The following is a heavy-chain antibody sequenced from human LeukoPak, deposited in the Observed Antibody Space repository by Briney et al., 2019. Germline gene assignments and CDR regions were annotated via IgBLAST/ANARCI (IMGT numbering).Heavy chain of an antibody. CDR2: IYYSGST. CDR1: GGSISSGGYS. CDR3: ARDQAYYDFWSGYYTPYYYYYMDV. J-gene: IGHJ6*03. V-gene: IGHV4-61*08. D-gene: IGHD3-3*01. Sequence: SETLSLTCAVSGGSISSGGYSWSWIRQPPGKGLEWIGYIYYSGSTNYNPSLKSRVTISVDTSKNQFSLKLSSVTAADTAVYYCARDQAYYDFWSGYYTPYYYYYMDVWGKGTTVTVSS.